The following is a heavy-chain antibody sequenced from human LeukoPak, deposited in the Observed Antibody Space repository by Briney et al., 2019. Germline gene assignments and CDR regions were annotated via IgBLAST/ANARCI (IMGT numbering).Heavy chain of an antibody. Sequence: SETLSLTCAVYGGSFSGYYWSWIRQPPGKGLEWIGEINHSGSTNYNPSLKSRVTISVDTSKNQFSLKLSSVTAADTAVYYCARWWSPNSSSWYDGTTYPQYYFDYWGQGTLVTVSS. J-gene: IGHJ4*02. CDR2: INHSGST. D-gene: IGHD6-13*01. CDR3: ARWWSPNSSSWYDGTTYPQYYFDY. V-gene: IGHV4-34*01. CDR1: GGSFSGYY.